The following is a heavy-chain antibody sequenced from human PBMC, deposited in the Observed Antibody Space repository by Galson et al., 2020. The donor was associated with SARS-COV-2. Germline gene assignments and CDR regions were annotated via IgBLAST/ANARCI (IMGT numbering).Heavy chain of an antibody. J-gene: IGHJ4*02. Sequence: GGSLTLSCAASGFTFSSYGMHWVRQAPGKGLEWVAVIWYHGSNKYYADSVKGRFTISRDNSKNTLYLQMNSLRAEDTAVYYCARGRYGSGSYYDAYFDYWGQGTLVTVSS. V-gene: IGHV3-33*01. D-gene: IGHD3-10*01. CDR3: ARGRYGSGSYYDAYFDY. CDR1: GFTFSSYG. CDR2: IWYHGSNK.